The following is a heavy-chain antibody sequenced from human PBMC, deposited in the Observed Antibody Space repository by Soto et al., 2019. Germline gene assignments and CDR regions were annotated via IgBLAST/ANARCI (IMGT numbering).Heavy chain of an antibody. CDR3: ASGQRGGGWFDP. J-gene: IGHJ5*02. CDR1: GGSISSYY. Sequence: QVQLQESGPGLVKPSETLSLTCTVSGGSISSYYWSWIRQPPGKGLEWIGYIYYSGSTNYNPSLKSRVTIAVDTSKNQFSLTLSSVTAADTAVYYCASGQRGGGWFDPWGQGTLVTVSS. D-gene: IGHD2-15*01. CDR2: IYYSGST. V-gene: IGHV4-59*01.